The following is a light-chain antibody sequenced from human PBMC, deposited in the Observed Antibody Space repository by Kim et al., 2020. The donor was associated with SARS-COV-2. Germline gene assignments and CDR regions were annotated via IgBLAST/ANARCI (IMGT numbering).Light chain of an antibody. J-gene: IGKJ1*01. CDR3: QQSHSTPRT. CDR2: AAS. V-gene: IGKV1-39*01. Sequence: ASVGDRVTITCRTSQRISSYLNWYRQKPGKAPKFLIYAASNLQSGVPSRFSGSGSVTDFTLTITSLQPEDFATYYCQQSHSTPRTFGQGTKVDIK. CDR1: QRISSY.